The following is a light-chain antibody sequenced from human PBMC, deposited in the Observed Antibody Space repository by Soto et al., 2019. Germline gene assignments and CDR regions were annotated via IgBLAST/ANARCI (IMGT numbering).Light chain of an antibody. J-gene: IGKJ1*01. Sequence: EIVLTQSPGTLSLSPGERATLSCRASQSVRSSYLAWYQQKPGQTPRLLIYGASIRATGIPDKFSGNGSGTDFTLTISRLEPEDFAVYYYQQYGSPWTFGQGTKVDIK. CDR3: QQYGSPWT. V-gene: IGKV3-20*01. CDR1: QSVRSSY. CDR2: GAS.